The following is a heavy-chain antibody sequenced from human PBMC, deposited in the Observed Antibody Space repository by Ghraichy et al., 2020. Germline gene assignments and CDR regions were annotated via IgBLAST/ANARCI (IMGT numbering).Heavy chain of an antibody. CDR2: IIPILGIA. V-gene: IGHV1-69*04. CDR1: GGTFSSYA. CDR3: AGPTTGTGVGY. Sequence: SVKVSCKASGGTFSSYAISWVRQAPGQGLEWMGRIIPILGIANYAQKFQGRVTITADKSTSTAYMELSSLRSEDTAVYYCAGPTTGTGVGYWGQGTLVTVSS. D-gene: IGHD1-7*01. J-gene: IGHJ4*02.